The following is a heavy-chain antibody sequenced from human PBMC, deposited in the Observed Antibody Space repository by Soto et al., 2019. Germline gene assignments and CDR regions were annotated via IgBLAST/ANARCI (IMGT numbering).Heavy chain of an antibody. CDR1: GGSIGGGGYY. Sequence: SETLSLTCTVSGGSIGGGGYYWSWIRQHPGKGLEWIGCIYYSGSTYYNPSLKSRVTISVDTSKNQFSLKLSSVTAADTAVYYCARVTYYGSGTFDYWGQGTLVTVSS. CDR2: IYYSGST. J-gene: IGHJ4*02. V-gene: IGHV4-31*03. D-gene: IGHD3-10*01. CDR3: ARVTYYGSGTFDY.